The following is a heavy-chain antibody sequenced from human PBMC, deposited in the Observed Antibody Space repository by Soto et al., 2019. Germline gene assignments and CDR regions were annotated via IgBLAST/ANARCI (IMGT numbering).Heavy chain of an antibody. CDR3: ARAPTTVTPPKRRPYYYYMDV. CDR2: ISSSSSTI. V-gene: IGHV3-48*01. CDR1: GFTFSSYS. D-gene: IGHD4-4*01. J-gene: IGHJ6*03. Sequence: GGSLRLSCAASGFTFSSYSMNWVRQAPGKGLEWVSYISSSSSTIYYADSVKGRFTISRDNAKNSLYLQMNSLRAEDTAVYYCARAPTTVTPPKRRPYYYYMDVWGKGTTVTVSS.